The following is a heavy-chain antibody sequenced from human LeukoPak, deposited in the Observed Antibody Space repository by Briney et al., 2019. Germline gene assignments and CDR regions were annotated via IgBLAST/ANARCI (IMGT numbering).Heavy chain of an antibody. CDR1: GFTFSDYY. D-gene: IGHD2-2*01. V-gene: IGHV3-11*01. Sequence: GGSLRLSCAASGFTFSDYYMNWIRQAPGKGLEWVSYISDSGTIIYYADSLKGRFTISRDNAKNSLYLQMNSLRAEDTALYYCAKGISRWTPISDYWGQGTLVTVSS. CDR3: AKGISRWTPISDY. J-gene: IGHJ4*02. CDR2: ISDSGTII.